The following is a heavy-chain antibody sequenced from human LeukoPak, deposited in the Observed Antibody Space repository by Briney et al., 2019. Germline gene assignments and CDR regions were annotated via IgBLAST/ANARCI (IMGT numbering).Heavy chain of an antibody. CDR2: ISGSGGST. D-gene: IGHD3-22*01. CDR3: AKDAPLITMIVVVITHAFDI. J-gene: IGHJ3*02. CDR1: GFTFSSYA. V-gene: IGHV3-23*01. Sequence: PGGFLRLSCAASGFTFSSYAMSWVRQAPGKGLEWVSAISGSGGSTYYADSVKGRFTISRDNSKNTLYLQMNSLRAEDTAVYYCAKDAPLITMIVVVITHAFDIWGQGTMVTVSS.